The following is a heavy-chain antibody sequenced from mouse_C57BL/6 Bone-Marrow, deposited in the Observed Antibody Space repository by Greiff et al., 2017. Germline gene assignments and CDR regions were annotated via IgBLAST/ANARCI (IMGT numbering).Heavy chain of an antibody. CDR1: GYSITSGYY. Sequence: EVQLQESGPGLVKPSQSLSLTCSVTGYSITSGYYWNWIRQFPGNKLEWMGYISYDGSNNYNPSLKNRISITRDTSKNQFFLKLNSVTTEDTATYYCASYGNYWAMDYWGQGTSVTVSS. V-gene: IGHV3-6*01. J-gene: IGHJ4*01. CDR3: ASYGNYWAMDY. CDR2: ISYDGSN. D-gene: IGHD2-1*01.